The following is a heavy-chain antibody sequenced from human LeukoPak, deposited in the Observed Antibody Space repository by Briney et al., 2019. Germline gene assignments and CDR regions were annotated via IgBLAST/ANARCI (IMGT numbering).Heavy chain of an antibody. D-gene: IGHD3-10*01. CDR3: ARDLGELSRASANWFDP. CDR1: GGTFSSYA. CDR2: IIPIFGTA. J-gene: IGHJ5*02. Sequence: SVKVSCKASGGTFSSYAISWVRQAPGQGLEWMGGIIPIFGTANYAQKFQGRVTITADGSTSTAYMELSSLRSEDTAVYYCARDLGELSRASANWFDPWGQGTLVTVSS. V-gene: IGHV1-69*13.